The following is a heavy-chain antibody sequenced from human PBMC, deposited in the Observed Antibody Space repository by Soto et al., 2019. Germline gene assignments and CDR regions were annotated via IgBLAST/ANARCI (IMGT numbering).Heavy chain of an antibody. CDR2: IYYSGST. J-gene: IGHJ4*02. CDR1: GGSISSYY. V-gene: IGHV4-59*01. Sequence: SETLSLTCTVSGGSISSYYWSWIRQPPGKGLEWIGYIYYSGSTNYNPSLKSRVTISVDTSKNQFSLKLSSVTAADTAVYYCARAVYHYDSGTYPLDYWGQGTLVTVSS. D-gene: IGHD3-10*01. CDR3: ARAVYHYDSGTYPLDY.